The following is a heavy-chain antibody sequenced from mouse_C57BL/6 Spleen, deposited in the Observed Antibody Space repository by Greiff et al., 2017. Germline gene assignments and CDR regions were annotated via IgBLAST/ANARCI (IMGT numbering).Heavy chain of an antibody. J-gene: IGHJ2*01. CDR1: GYTFTSYW. D-gene: IGHD3-3*01. CDR3: AREGTYY. CDR2: IDPSDSYT. Sequence: QVQLQQPGAELVMPGASVKLSCKASGYTFTSYWMHWVKQRPGQGLEWIGEIDPSDSYTNYNQKLKGKSTLTVDKSSSTAYMQLSSLTSEYSAVYYGAREGTYYWGQGTTRTVSS. V-gene: IGHV1-69*01.